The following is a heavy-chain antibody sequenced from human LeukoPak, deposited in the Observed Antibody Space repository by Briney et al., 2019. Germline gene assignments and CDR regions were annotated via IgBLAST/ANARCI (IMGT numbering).Heavy chain of an antibody. Sequence: ASVKVSCKASGYTFTGYYMHWVRQAPGQGLEWMGWINPNGGNTGYAQKFQGRVTMTRNTSISTAYMELSSLRSEDTAVYYCARVGSSWSYYFDYWGQGTLVTVSS. J-gene: IGHJ4*02. CDR3: ARVGSSWSYYFDY. D-gene: IGHD6-13*01. CDR1: GYTFTGYY. CDR2: INPNGGNT. V-gene: IGHV1-8*02.